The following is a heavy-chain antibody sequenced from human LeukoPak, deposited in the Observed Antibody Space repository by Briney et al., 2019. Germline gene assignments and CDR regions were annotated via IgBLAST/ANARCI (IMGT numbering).Heavy chain of an antibody. J-gene: IGHJ4*02. V-gene: IGHV4-39*07. CDR3: ARGDGSGSYYFDY. D-gene: IGHD3-10*01. CDR2: IHYTGIT. CDR1: GGSIISRTYY. Sequence: SETLSLTCTVSGGSIISRTYYWGWIRQPPGKRLEWIGSIHYTGITSYSPSLKSRVTISVDTSKNQFSLKLSSVTAADTAVYYCARGDGSGSYYFDYWGQGTLVTVSS.